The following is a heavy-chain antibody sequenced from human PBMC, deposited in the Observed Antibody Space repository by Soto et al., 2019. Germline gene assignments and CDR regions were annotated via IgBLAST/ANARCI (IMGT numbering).Heavy chain of an antibody. CDR3: AKEMYSSGAYYFYFGMDV. V-gene: IGHV3-23*01. CDR1: GFPFSKYA. D-gene: IGHD6-25*01. CDR2: ISASGGST. Sequence: GGSLSLSCAASGFPFSKYAMSWVRQAPGKGLEWVSAISASGGSTYYADSVRGRFTISRDNSKNTLYLQMNSLRAEDTAVYYCAKEMYSSGAYYFYFGMDVWGQATTVTVSS. J-gene: IGHJ6*02.